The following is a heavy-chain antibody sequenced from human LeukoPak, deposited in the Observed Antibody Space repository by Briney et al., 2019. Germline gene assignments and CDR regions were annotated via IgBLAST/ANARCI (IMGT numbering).Heavy chain of an antibody. CDR1: SGSFRAYY. D-gene: IGHD2-2*01. CDR3: VKSNSRYQPWTLDI. CDR2: IFYNEGT. J-gene: IGHJ3*02. Sequence: SETLSLTCTVSSGSFRAYYWSWIRQPPGKGLEWIGYIFYNEGTSYNPSLKSRVTISVGTSNNQLSLKVNSVTAADTAMYYCVKSNSRYQPWTLDIWGRGTMVTVSS. V-gene: IGHV4-59*01.